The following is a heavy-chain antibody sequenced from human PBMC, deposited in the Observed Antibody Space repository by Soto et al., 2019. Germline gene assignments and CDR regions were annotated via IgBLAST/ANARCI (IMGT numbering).Heavy chain of an antibody. CDR3: ARSQGSSTSLEIYYYYYYGMDV. J-gene: IGHJ6*02. V-gene: IGHV1-69*01. D-gene: IGHD2-2*01. CDR2: IIPISDTT. CDR1: GGTFSSYA. Sequence: QVQLVQSGAEVKKPGSSVKVSCKASGGTFSSYAISWVRQAPGQGLEWMGGIIPISDTTNYAQKFQGRVTITADESTSTAYMELSNLRSEDTAVYYCARSQGSSTSLEIYYYYYYGMDVGGPGTTVTVSS.